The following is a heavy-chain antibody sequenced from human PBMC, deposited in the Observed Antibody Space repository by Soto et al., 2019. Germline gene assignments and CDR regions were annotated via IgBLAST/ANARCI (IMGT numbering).Heavy chain of an antibody. CDR2: MYYSGST. V-gene: IGHV4-59*08. Sequence: QVQLQASGPGLVKPSETLSLSCSVSGGSISGHYWSWVRQTPGKGLEWIGYMYYSGSTNYNPSLTSRFTISVDTSKNHFSLRLTSVTAADTAVYYCARGPYYDLIWNYYYMDVWGKGTTVTVSS. CDR1: GGSISGHY. J-gene: IGHJ6*03. CDR3: ARGPYYDLIWNYYYMDV. D-gene: IGHD3-16*01.